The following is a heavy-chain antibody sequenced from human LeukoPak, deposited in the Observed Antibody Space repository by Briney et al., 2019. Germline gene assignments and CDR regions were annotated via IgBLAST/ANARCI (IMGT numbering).Heavy chain of an antibody. CDR2: IYYSGST. V-gene: IGHV4-39*07. J-gene: IGHJ4*02. CDR3: ARVFGYLALEFFDY. CDR1: GGSISSSSYY. Sequence: TLSLTCTVSGGSISSSSYYWGWIRQPPGKGLEWIGSIYYSGSTYYNPSLKSRVTISVDTSKNQFSLKLSSVTAADTAVYYCARVFGYLALEFFDYWGQGTLVTVSS. D-gene: IGHD3-10*02.